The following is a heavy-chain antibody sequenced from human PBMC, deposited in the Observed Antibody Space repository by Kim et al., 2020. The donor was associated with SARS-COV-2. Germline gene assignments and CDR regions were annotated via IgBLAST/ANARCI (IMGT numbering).Heavy chain of an antibody. J-gene: IGHJ6*02. CDR1: GFTFSSYA. V-gene: IGHV3-30-3*01. D-gene: IGHD4-17*01. Sequence: GGSLRLSCAASGFTFSSYAMHWVRQAPGKGLEWVAVISYDGSNKYYADSVKGRFTISRDNSKNTLYLQMNSLRAEDTAVYYGASAQSGETVGGYYYYYGMDVWGQGTTVTVSS. CDR3: ASAQSGETVGGYYYYYGMDV. CDR2: ISYDGSNK.